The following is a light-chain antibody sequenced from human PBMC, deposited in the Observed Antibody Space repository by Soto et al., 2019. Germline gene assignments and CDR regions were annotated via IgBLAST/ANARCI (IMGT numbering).Light chain of an antibody. CDR3: SSYAGSNNFV. V-gene: IGLV2-8*01. CDR2: EVS. CDR1: SSDIGAYDY. J-gene: IGLJ1*01. Sequence: QSVLTQPASLSGSPGQSITISCTGTSSDIGAYDYVSWFQQHPGKAPKLMISEVSRRPSGVPDRFSGSKSGNTASLTVSGLQAEDEAHYYCSSYAGSNNFVFGTGTKLTVL.